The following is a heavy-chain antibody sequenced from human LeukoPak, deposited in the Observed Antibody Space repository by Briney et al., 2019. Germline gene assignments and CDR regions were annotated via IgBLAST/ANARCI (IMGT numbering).Heavy chain of an antibody. J-gene: IGHJ4*02. V-gene: IGHV4-34*01. Sequence: SETLSLTCAVYGGSFSGYYWSWIRQPPGKGLEWIGEINHSGSTNYNPSLKSRVTISVDTSKNQFSLKLSSVTAADTAVYYCAREGVRYYDSSGYYYRVGPEYYFDYWGQGTLVTVSS. CDR1: GGSFSGYY. D-gene: IGHD3-22*01. CDR2: INHSGST. CDR3: AREGVRYYDSSGYYYRVGPEYYFDY.